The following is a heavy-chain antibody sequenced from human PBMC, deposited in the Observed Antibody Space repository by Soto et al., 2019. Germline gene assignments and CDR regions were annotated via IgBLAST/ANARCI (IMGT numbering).Heavy chain of an antibody. CDR3: ARKRYDYGIFDF. D-gene: IGHD5-18*01. J-gene: IGHJ4*02. Sequence: PLEILSLTCTVSGGSISSGHYYWVWIRQPPGTGLEWIGSIYYSGSTSYNPSLESRVTISVDTSRNQISLKLNSVTAADTAVFYCARKRYDYGIFDFWGQGIPVTVSS. CDR2: IYYSGST. V-gene: IGHV4-39*01. CDR1: GGSISSGHYY.